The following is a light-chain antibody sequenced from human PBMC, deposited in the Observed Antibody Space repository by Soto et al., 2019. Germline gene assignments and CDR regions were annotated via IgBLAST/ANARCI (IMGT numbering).Light chain of an antibody. CDR2: DAS. CDR1: QSVSRH. CDR3: QQRSNWPALT. Sequence: EVVLTQSPATLSLSPGERATLSCRASQSVSRHLAWYQQKPGQAPRLLILDASDRATGIPARFSGSGSGTNFTLTISSLEPEDFAVYYCQQRSNWPALTFGGGTKVEIK. V-gene: IGKV3-11*01. J-gene: IGKJ4*01.